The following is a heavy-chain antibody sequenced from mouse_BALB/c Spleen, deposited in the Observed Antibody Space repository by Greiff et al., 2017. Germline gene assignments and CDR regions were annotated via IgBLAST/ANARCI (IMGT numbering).Heavy chain of an antibody. V-gene: IGHV3-8*02. D-gene: IGHD1-1*01. CDR2: ISYSGST. J-gene: IGHJ1*01. CDR1: GDSITSGY. CDR3: ARENYGSSYWYFDV. Sequence: EVKLVESGPSLVKPSQTLSLTCSVTGDSITSGYWNWIRKFPGNKLEYMGYISYSGSTYYNPSLKSRISITRDTSKNQYYLQLNSVTTEDTATYYCARENYGSSYWYFDVWGAGTTVTVSS.